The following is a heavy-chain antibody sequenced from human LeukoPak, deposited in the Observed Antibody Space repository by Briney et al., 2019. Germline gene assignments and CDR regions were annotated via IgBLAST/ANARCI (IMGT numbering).Heavy chain of an antibody. D-gene: IGHD4-11*01. CDR2: INPDSGET. J-gene: IGHJ4*02. CDR1: GYTFTDYY. Sequence: APVTVSCTTSGYTFTDYYIHWVRQAPGQGLEWMGWINPDSGETNSAQKFQGRVTMTGDTSISTAYMELRRVTSDDTAVYYCARDRDYSNTERGFDYWGQGTLVTVSS. CDR3: ARDRDYSNTERGFDY. V-gene: IGHV1-2*02.